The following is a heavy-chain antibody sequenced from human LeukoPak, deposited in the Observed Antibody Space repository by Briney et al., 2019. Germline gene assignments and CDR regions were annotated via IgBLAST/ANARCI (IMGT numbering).Heavy chain of an antibody. CDR2: TYYRSKWYN. CDR3: ARSRRKGAHRIVGATDYYYYYMDV. J-gene: IGHJ6*03. V-gene: IGHV6-1*01. CDR1: GDSVSSNSAA. D-gene: IGHD1-26*01. Sequence: SQTLSLTCAISGDSVSSNSAAWNWIRQSPSRGLEWLGRTYYRSKWYNDYAVSVKSRITINPDTSKNQFSLQLNSVTPEDTAVYYCARSRRKGAHRIVGATDYYYYYMDVWGKGTTVTVSS.